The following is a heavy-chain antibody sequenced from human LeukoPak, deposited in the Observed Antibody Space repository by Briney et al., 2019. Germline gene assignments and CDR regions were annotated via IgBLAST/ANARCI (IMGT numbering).Heavy chain of an antibody. CDR1: GGTFSSYA. V-gene: IGHV1-69*05. CDR3: ASGGGKTAAGTFDY. D-gene: IGHD6-13*01. J-gene: IGHJ4*02. Sequence: ASVKVSCKASGGTFSSYAISWVRQAPGQGLEWMGGIIPIFGTASYAQKFQGRVTITTDESTSTAYMELSSLRSEDTAVYYCASGGGKTAAGTFDYWGQGTLVTVSS. CDR2: IIPIFGTA.